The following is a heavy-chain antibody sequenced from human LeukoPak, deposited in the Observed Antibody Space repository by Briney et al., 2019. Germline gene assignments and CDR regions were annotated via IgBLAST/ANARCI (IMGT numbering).Heavy chain of an antibody. D-gene: IGHD1-26*01. J-gene: IGHJ6*02. CDR3: ALGVYTMDV. CDR2: TYYRSKWYN. V-gene: IGHV6-1*01. Sequence: SQTLSLTCAISGDSVFSNSAAWNRIRQSPSRGLEWLGRTYYRSKWYNDYAVFVKSRITINTDTSKNQFSLQLNSVTPEDTAVYYCALGVYTMDVWGQGTTVTVS. CDR1: GDSVFSNSAA.